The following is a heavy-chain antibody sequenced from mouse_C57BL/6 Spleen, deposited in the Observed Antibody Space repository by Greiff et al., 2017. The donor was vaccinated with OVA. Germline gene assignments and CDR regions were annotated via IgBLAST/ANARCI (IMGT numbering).Heavy chain of an antibody. D-gene: IGHD4-1*01. V-gene: IGHV10-1*01. J-gene: IGHJ3*01. CDR1: GFSFNTYA. Sequence: EVQLVESGGGLVQPKGSLKLSCAASGFSFNTYAMNWVRQAPGTGLEWVARISSKSNNYATYSADSVKDSFTISSADSESRLYLQMNNLKTEDTAMYYCVRRELGRGGAWFAYWGQGTLVTVSA. CDR2: ISSKSNNYAT. CDR3: VRRELGRGGAWFAY.